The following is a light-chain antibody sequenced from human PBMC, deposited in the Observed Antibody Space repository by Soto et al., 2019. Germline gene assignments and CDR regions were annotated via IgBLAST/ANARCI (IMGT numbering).Light chain of an antibody. Sequence: QSALTQPASVSGSPGQSITISSTGSSRDVGRYKYVSWYQHHPGKAPKLSIFEVSNRPSGVSNRFSGSKSGNTASLTISGLQAEDEADYHCGSFASGSTLYVFGTGTKFTVL. J-gene: IGLJ1*01. CDR2: EVS. CDR1: SRDVGRYKY. V-gene: IGLV2-14*01. CDR3: GSFASGSTLYV.